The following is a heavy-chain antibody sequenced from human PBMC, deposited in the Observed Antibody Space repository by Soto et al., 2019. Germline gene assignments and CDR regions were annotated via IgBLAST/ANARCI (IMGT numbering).Heavy chain of an antibody. CDR2: IYSNDNT. D-gene: IGHD2-2*01. CDR3: ARLHCDSPNCVPLDP. V-gene: IGHV4-39*01. Sequence: SETLSLTCTVSGGSVSSNSYSWGWVRQSPGKGLEWIGTIYSNDNTHYNPSLKSRVTMSVDTSKKQLSLRLRSVTAADTAVYYCARLHCDSPNCVPLDPWGQGTLVTVSS. CDR1: GGSVSSNSYS. J-gene: IGHJ5*02.